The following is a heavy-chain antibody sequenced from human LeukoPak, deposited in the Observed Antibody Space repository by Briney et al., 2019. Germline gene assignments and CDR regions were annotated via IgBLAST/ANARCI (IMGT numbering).Heavy chain of an antibody. D-gene: IGHD5-12*01. V-gene: IGHV3-53*01. CDR1: GFSVNSNF. Sequence: PGGSLRLSCAASGFSVNSNFMIWVRQAPGKGLEWVSVIYRGGNTYYADSVKGRFTISRDNSKNTLYLQMNSLRGEDTAVYYCARGYSGYEYFDYWGQGTLVTVSS. CDR3: ARGYSGYEYFDY. CDR2: IYRGGNT. J-gene: IGHJ4*02.